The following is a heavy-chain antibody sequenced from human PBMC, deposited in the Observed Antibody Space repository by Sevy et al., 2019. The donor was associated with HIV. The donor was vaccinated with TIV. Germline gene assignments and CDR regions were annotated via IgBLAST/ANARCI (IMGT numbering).Heavy chain of an antibody. CDR3: ARDCNSNTCLWGLDV. D-gene: IGHD2-2*01. J-gene: IGHJ6*02. V-gene: IGHV3-7*03. CDR1: GFTFSRYW. CDR2: IKVDGSEK. Sequence: GGSLRLSCAASGFTFSRYWMSWVRQAPGKGLEWVVNIKVDGSEKYYVDSVKDRFTISRDNAKNSLYLQMNSLRAEDTAVYYCARDCNSNTCLWGLDVWGQGTTVTVSS.